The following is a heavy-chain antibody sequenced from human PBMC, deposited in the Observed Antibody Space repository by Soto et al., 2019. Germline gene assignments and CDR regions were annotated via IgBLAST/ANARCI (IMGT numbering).Heavy chain of an antibody. V-gene: IGHV2-26*01. CDR1: GFSLSAIRMG. D-gene: IGHD5-12*01. J-gene: IGHJ4*02. CDR2: IYSNDEK. Sequence: QVTLKESGPVVVKPTETLTLTCTVSGFSLSAIRMGVTWIRQPPGKALEWLAHIYSNDEKSYSTSLQRRLTISKDTNKGQVVLTMTNMDPVDTATYYCARIRDGYNVDYWGQGTLVTVSS. CDR3: ARIRDGYNVDY.